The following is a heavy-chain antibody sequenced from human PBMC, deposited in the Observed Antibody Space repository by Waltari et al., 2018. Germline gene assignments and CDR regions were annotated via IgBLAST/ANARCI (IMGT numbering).Heavy chain of an antibody. V-gene: IGHV3-74*01. CDR3: AREIAVTGQYYFDY. Sequence: EVQLVESGGDSVQPGGSLRLSCAVSGFTFISYWMNWVRQDPGKGRVGVARINRDGSTTTYADSVKGRFTISRDNAKNTLYLQMNSLRAEDTAVYYCAREIAVTGQYYFDYWGQGTLVTVSS. CDR2: INRDGSTT. CDR1: GFTFISYW. J-gene: IGHJ4*02. D-gene: IGHD6-13*01.